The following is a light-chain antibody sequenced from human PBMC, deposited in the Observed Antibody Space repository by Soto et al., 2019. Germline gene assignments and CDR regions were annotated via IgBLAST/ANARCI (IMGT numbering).Light chain of an antibody. V-gene: IGLV2-23*01. J-gene: IGLJ2*01. CDR2: EGN. Sequence: QSALTQPAAVSGSPGQSITFSCTGTTSFVGSYNRVSWYQVHPGKAPKLMIYEGNKRPSGVSNRFSGSTSANTASLTISGLQAEDEADYYCGSFVGSASLGFGGGTKLTV. CDR1: TSFVGSYNR. CDR3: GSFVGSASLG.